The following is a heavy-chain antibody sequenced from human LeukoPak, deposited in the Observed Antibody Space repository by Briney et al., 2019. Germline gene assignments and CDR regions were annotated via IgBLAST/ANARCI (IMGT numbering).Heavy chain of an antibody. D-gene: IGHD3-22*01. CDR1: GGSISSSSYY. J-gene: IGHJ4*02. CDR3: ARGDTMIW. CDR2: IYYSGST. V-gene: IGHV4-39*07. Sequence: PSETLSLTCTVSGGSISSSSYYWGWIRQPPGKGLEWIGSIYYSGSTYYNPSLKSRVTISVDTSKNQFSLKLSSVTAADTAVYYCARGDTMIWWGQGTLVTVSS.